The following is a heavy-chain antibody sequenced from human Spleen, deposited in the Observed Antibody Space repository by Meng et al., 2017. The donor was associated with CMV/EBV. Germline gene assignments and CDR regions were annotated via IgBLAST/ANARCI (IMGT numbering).Heavy chain of an antibody. J-gene: IGHJ4*02. Sequence: KVSCKGSGYSFTSYWIGWVRQMPGKGLEWMGIIYPGDSDTRYSPSFQGQVTISADKSISTAYLQWSSLKASDTAMYYCARCGSSTSCYGVSFDYWGQGTLVTVSS. V-gene: IGHV5-51*01. CDR2: IYPGDSDT. CDR1: GYSFTSYW. CDR3: ARCGSSTSCYGVSFDY. D-gene: IGHD2-2*01.